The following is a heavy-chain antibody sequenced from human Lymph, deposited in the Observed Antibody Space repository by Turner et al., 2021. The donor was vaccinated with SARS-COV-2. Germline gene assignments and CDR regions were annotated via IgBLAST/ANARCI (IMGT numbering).Heavy chain of an antibody. CDR3: SKVHVILTGYIDY. CDR2: ISVSGGST. J-gene: IGHJ4*01. V-gene: IGHV3-23*01. D-gene: IGHD3-9*01. CDR1: GFTFSSYA. Sequence: VQLWGSGGGVVQPGGSLRPSCASSGFTFSSYAMGWVRQAQGKGMEWVSAISVSGGSTYYVDSVKGRFSLSRDNSKNTLSLQMYSLRAEDTAVYYCSKVHVILTGYIDYWGHGTLVTVSS.